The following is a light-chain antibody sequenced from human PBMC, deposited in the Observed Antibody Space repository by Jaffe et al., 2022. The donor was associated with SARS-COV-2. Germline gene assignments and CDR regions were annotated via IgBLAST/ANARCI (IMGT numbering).Light chain of an antibody. Sequence: DIVMTQSPDSLAVSLGERAAINCKSSQSVLYSSNNKNYLAWYQQRPGQPPKLLISWASTRESGVPDRFSGSGSGTDFTLTINDLQAEDVAVYYCQQYYGASITFGPGTKVEIK. CDR3: QQYYGASIT. CDR2: WAS. CDR1: QSVLYSSNNKNY. J-gene: IGKJ3*01. V-gene: IGKV4-1*01.